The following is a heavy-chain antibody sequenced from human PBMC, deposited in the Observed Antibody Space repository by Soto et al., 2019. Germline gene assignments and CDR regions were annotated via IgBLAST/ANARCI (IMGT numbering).Heavy chain of an antibody. CDR2: ISGSGGST. CDR3: AKDLNAWELRPPYYYYGMDV. D-gene: IGHD1-26*01. CDR1: GLNFINYA. V-gene: IGHV3-23*01. J-gene: IGHJ6*02. Sequence: GGSLRLSCAAFGLNFINYAMIRVRQDTGKGLEWVSAISGSGGSTYYADSVKGRFTISRDNSKNTLYLQMNSLRAEDTAVYYCAKDLNAWELRPPYYYYGMDVWGQGTTVTVSS.